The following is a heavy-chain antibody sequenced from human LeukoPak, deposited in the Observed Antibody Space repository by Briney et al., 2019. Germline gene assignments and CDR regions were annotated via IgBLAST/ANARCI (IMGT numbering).Heavy chain of an antibody. CDR1: GGSISSYY. CDR3: ARVNKQGSGSQYYYYYYMDV. J-gene: IGHJ6*03. CDR2: IYTSGST. Sequence: KPSETLSLTCTVSGGSISSYYWSWIRQPAGKGLEWIGRIYTSGSTNYNPSLKSRVTMSVDTSKNQFSLKLSPVTAADTAVYYCARVNKQGSGSQYYYYYYMDVWGKGTTVTISS. V-gene: IGHV4-4*07. D-gene: IGHD3-10*01.